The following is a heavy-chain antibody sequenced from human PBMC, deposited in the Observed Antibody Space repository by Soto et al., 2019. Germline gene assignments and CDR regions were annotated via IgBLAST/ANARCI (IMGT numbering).Heavy chain of an antibody. D-gene: IGHD6-6*01. CDR1: GGSISSGDYY. CDR3: ARGGGSSHTLDY. V-gene: IGHV4-30-4*01. J-gene: IGHJ4*02. CDR2: IYYSGST. Sequence: PSETLSLTCTVSGGSISSGDYYWSWIRQPPGKGLEWIGYIYYSGSTYYNPSLKSRVTISVDTSKNQFSLKLSSVTAADTAVYYCARGGGSSHTLDYWGQGTLVTVYS.